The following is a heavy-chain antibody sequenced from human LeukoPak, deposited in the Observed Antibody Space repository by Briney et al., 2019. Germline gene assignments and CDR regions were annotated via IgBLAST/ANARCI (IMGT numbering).Heavy chain of an antibody. J-gene: IGHJ4*02. CDR3: ARGIDTVTIDY. CDR1: GFTFSSYA. CDR2: ISYDGSNK. D-gene: IGHD4-17*01. V-gene: IGHV3-30-3*01. Sequence: GGSLRLSCAASGFTFSSYAMHWVRQAPGKGLEWVAVISYDGSNKYYADSVKGRFTISRDNSKDTLYLQMNSLRAEDTAVYYCARGIDTVTIDYWGQGTLVTVSS.